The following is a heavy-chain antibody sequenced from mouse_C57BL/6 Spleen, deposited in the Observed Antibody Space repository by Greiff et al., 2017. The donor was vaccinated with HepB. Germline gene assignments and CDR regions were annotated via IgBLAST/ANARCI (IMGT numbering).Heavy chain of an antibody. CDR3: SRKEPYDYDAGYFDY. D-gene: IGHD2-4*01. J-gene: IGHJ2*01. Sequence: EVQLQQSGTVLARPGASVKMSCKTSGYTFTSYWMHWVKQRPGQGLEWIGAIYPGNSDTSYNQKFKGKAKLTAVTSASTAYMELSSLTNEDSAVYYCSRKEPYDYDAGYFDYWGQGTTLTVSS. V-gene: IGHV1-5*01. CDR2: IYPGNSDT. CDR1: GYTFTSYW.